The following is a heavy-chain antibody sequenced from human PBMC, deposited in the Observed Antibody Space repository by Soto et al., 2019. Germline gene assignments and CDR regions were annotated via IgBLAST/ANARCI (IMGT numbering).Heavy chain of an antibody. D-gene: IGHD1-26*01. V-gene: IGHV1-24*01. CDR2: FDPEDGET. Sequence: GASVKVSCKVSGYTLTELSMHWVRLAPGKGLEWMGGFDPEDGETIYAQKFQGRVTMTEDTSTDTAYMELSSLRSEDTAVYYCATSVGGDARLVGAIYWGQGTLVTVSS. CDR1: GYTLTELS. CDR3: ATSVGGDARLVGAIY. J-gene: IGHJ4*02.